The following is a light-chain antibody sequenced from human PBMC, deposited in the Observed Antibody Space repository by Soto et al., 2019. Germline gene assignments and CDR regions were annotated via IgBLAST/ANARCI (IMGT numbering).Light chain of an antibody. Sequence: QSALTQPASVSGSPGQSITISCTGTNNDVGGYNYVSWYQQHPVKAPKLMIYDVTNRPSGISVRFSGSKSGNTASLTISGLQAEDEADYYCSSYTTSSTPYVFGTGTKVTVL. CDR3: SSYTTSSTPYV. V-gene: IGLV2-14*03. J-gene: IGLJ1*01. CDR2: DVT. CDR1: NNDVGGYNY.